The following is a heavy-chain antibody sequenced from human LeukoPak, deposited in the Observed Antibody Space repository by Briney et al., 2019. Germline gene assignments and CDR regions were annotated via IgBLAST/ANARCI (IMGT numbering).Heavy chain of an antibody. D-gene: IGHD3-10*01. Sequence: GGSLRLSCAASGFTFDDYGMSWVRQAPGKGLEWVSGINWNGGSTGYADSVKGRFTISRDNAKNSLYLQMNSLRAEDTALYYCARVRYGSGSYYNYYYYYMDVWGKGPTVTVSS. J-gene: IGHJ6*03. CDR1: GFTFDDYG. CDR2: INWNGGST. CDR3: ARVRYGSGSYYNYYYYYMDV. V-gene: IGHV3-20*04.